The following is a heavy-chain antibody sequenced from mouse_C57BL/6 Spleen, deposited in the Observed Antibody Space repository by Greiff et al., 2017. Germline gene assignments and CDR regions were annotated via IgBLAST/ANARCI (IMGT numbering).Heavy chain of an antibody. D-gene: IGHD2-5*01. CDR1: GYAFTNSL. CDR2: INPGSGGT. CDR3: ARTYSNSPFDY. J-gene: IGHJ2*01. Sequence: QVQLQQSGAELVRPGTSVKVSCKASGYAFTNSLIEWVKQRPGQGLEWIGVINPGSGGTNYNEKFKGKATLTADKSSSTAYMQLSSLTSEDSAVYFCARTYSNSPFDYWGQGTTLTVSS. V-gene: IGHV1-54*01.